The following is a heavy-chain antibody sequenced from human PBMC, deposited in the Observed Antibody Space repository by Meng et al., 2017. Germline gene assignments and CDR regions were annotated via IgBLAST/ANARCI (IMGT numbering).Heavy chain of an antibody. J-gene: IGHJ4*02. CDR2: IYYSGST. Sequence: SETLSLTCTVSGGSISSSSYYWGWIRQPPGKGLEWIGSIYYSGSTYYNPSLKSRVTISVDTSKNQFSLKLSSVTAADTAVYYCARASFRDRYCSGGSCATDYWGQGTLVTVSS. V-gene: IGHV4-39*07. D-gene: IGHD2-15*01. CDR1: GGSISSSSYY. CDR3: ARASFRDRYCSGGSCATDY.